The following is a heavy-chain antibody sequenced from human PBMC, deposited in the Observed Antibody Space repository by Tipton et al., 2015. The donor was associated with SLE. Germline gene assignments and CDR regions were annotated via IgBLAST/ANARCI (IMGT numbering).Heavy chain of an antibody. J-gene: IGHJ4*02. CDR3: ARRRGSSWDEDYFDY. V-gene: IGHV4-38-2*01. Sequence: TLSLTCAVSGSSLSSGYYWAWIRQPPGKGLEWIGTIFHSGRTYYNPSLKSRVTISLDMSKNQFSLKLSSVTAADTAVYYCARRRGSSWDEDYFDYWGQGTLVTVSS. D-gene: IGHD6-13*01. CDR2: IFHSGRT. CDR1: GSSLSSGYY.